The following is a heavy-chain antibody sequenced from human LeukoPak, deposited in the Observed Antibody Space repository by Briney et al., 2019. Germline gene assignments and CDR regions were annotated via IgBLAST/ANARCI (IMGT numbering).Heavy chain of an antibody. CDR2: IYYSGST. D-gene: IGHD3-10*01. CDR3: GRDLGEVGWAGLDY. V-gene: IGHV4-30-4*08. CDR1: GGSISSGDYY. Sequence: PSETLSLTCTVSGGSISSGDYYWSWIRQPPGKGLEWIGYIYYSGSTYYNPSLKSRVTISVDTSKNQFSLKLSPVTAADTAVYYCGRDLGEVGWAGLDYWGQGTLVTVSS. J-gene: IGHJ4*02.